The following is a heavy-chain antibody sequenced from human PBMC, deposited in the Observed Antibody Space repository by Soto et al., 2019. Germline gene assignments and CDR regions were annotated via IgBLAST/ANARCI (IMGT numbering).Heavy chain of an antibody. Sequence: GESQPISSKGWGYTLTRNRSALVRQMNGKVLEWLVIIYPDDSDTRYSPSFPGQVTISADKSISTAYLQWSCLKASDTAMYYSDRGYSSRADDAFDICAQRTMVPVSS. V-gene: IGHV5-51*01. CDR3: DRGYSSRADDAFDI. J-gene: IGHJ3*02. D-gene: IGHD5-12*01. CDR2: IYPDDSDT. CDR1: GYTLTRNR.